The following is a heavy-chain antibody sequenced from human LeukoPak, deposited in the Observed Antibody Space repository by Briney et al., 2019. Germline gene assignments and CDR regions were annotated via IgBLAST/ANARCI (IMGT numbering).Heavy chain of an antibody. CDR2: IYTSGST. D-gene: IGHD3-3*01. CDR1: GGSISSGSYY. Sequence: SETLSLTCTVSGGSISSGSYYWSWIRRPAGKGLEWIGRIYTSGSTNYNPSLKSRVTISVDTSKNQFSLKLSSVTAADTAVYYCARDRRGGVLKDYYYGMDVWGQGTTVTVSS. V-gene: IGHV4-61*02. J-gene: IGHJ6*02. CDR3: ARDRRGGVLKDYYYGMDV.